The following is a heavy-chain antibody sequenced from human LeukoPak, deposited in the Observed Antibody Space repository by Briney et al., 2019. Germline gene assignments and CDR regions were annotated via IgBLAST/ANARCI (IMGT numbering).Heavy chain of an antibody. CDR3: ASDTRITMFGY. D-gene: IGHD3-10*01. Sequence: PSETLSLTCTVSGGSISSSSYYWGWIRQPPGKGLEWIGSIYYSGSTYYNPSLKSRVTISVDTSKNQFSLKLSSVTAADTAVYYCASDTRITMFGYWGQGTLVTVSS. CDR2: IYYSGST. CDR1: GGSISSSSYY. J-gene: IGHJ4*02. V-gene: IGHV4-39*07.